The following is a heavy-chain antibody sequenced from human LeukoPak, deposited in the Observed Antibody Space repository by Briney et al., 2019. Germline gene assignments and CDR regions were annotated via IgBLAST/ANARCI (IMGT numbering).Heavy chain of an antibody. J-gene: IGHJ5*02. CDR1: GFTVSSNY. CDR3: ARDGCGVMTTVTTVASPRNWFDP. D-gene: IGHD4-17*01. CDR2: IYSGGST. Sequence: GGSLRLSCAASGFTVSSNYMSWVRQAPGKGLEWVSVIYSGGSTYYADSVKGRFTISRDNSKNTLYLQMNSLRAEDTAVYYCARDGCGVMTTVTTVASPRNWFDPWGQGTLVTVSS. V-gene: IGHV3-53*01.